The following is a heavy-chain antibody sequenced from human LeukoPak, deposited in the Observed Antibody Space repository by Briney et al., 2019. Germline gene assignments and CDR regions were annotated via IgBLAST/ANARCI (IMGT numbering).Heavy chain of an antibody. Sequence: GGSLRLSCAASGFIFTNYAMNWVRQAPGKGLEWVAVISYDGSNKYYADSVKGRFTISRDNSKNTLYLQMNSLRAEDTAVYYCAKVGNSSTFDYWGQGTLVTVSS. V-gene: IGHV3-30*18. J-gene: IGHJ4*02. CDR3: AKVGNSSTFDY. D-gene: IGHD6-13*01. CDR2: ISYDGSNK. CDR1: GFIFTNYA.